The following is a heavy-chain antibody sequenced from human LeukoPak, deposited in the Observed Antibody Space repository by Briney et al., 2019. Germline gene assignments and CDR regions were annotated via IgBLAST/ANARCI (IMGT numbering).Heavy chain of an antibody. CDR3: ARLGRYFDWVLNDY. J-gene: IGHJ4*02. Sequence: PSETLSLTCTVSGGSISSYYWSWIRQPPGKGLEWIGYIYYSGSTNYNPSLKSRVTISVDTSKNQFSLKLSSVTAADTAVYYRARLGRYFDWVLNDYWGQGTLVTVSS. CDR1: GGSISSYY. D-gene: IGHD3-9*01. V-gene: IGHV4-59*08. CDR2: IYYSGST.